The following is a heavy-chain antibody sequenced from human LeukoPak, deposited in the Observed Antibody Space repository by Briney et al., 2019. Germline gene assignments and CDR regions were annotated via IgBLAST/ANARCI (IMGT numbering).Heavy chain of an antibody. CDR3: AKYRDIFTAPPDG. CDR2: IFGSGEST. CDR1: GFTFSSYA. J-gene: IGHJ4*02. V-gene: IGHV3-23*01. D-gene: IGHD3-3*02. Sequence: GGSLRLSCAASGFTFSSYAMTWVRQAPGKGLEWVSSIFGSGESTYYTDSVKGRFTISRDNSKNTVYLQMNSLRVEDTATYFCAKYRDIFTAPPDGWGQGALVTVSS.